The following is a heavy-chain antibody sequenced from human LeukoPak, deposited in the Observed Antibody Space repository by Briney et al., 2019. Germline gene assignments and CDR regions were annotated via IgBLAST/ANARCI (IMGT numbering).Heavy chain of an antibody. V-gene: IGHV3-23*01. D-gene: IGHD4-17*01. CDR2: ITGSGGST. J-gene: IGHJ4*02. Sequence: GGSLRLSCAASGFTFRSYAMSWVRQAPGKGLEWVSTITGSGGSTCYADSVKGRFTISRDNSKNTLYLQMNSLRAEDTAVYYCAKLLTVTEYWGQGTLVTVSS. CDR3: AKLLTVTEY. CDR1: GFTFRSYA.